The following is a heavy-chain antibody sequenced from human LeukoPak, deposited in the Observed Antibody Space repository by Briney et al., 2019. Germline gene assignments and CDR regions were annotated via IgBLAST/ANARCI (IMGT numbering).Heavy chain of an antibody. V-gene: IGHV3-21*01. Sequence: GGSLRLSCAASGFTLSSYAMSWVRQAPGKGLEWVSSISSSSSYIYYADSVKGRFTISRDNAKNSLYLQMNSLRAEDTAVYYCARDGRIAAAGTGFDYWGQGTLVTVSS. CDR2: ISSSSSYI. CDR1: GFTLSSYA. J-gene: IGHJ4*02. D-gene: IGHD6-13*01. CDR3: ARDGRIAAAGTGFDY.